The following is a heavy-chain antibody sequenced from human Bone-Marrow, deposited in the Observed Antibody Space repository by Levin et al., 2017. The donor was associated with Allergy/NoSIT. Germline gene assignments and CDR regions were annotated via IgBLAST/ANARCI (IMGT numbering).Heavy chain of an antibody. J-gene: IGHJ4*02. D-gene: IGHD6-6*01. CDR2: IDWDDEK. Sequence: SGPTLVKATQTLTLTCTFSGFSLSTGEMRVSWIRQPPGKALEWLARIDWDDEKFYSTSLKTRLTISKDTSKNQVVLTMTNMDPEDTATYFCARDEYSSPYFDYWGQGTLVTVSS. CDR3: ARDEYSSPYFDY. CDR1: GFSLSTGEMR. V-gene: IGHV2-70*04.